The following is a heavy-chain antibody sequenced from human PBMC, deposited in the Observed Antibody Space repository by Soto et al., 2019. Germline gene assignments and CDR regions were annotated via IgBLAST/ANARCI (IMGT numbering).Heavy chain of an antibody. V-gene: IGHV1-69*13. CDR2: IIPMFGTA. J-gene: IGHJ4*02. CDR1: GGTFSTYA. D-gene: IGHD3-10*01. CDR3: ARALEIYFLFDY. Sequence: SVKVSCKAPGGTFSTYAISWVRQAPGQGLEWMGGIIPMFGTANYAQRFQDRVTITADESTNTVYMELSSLRSEDTAVYFCARALEIYFLFDYWGQGTLVTVSS.